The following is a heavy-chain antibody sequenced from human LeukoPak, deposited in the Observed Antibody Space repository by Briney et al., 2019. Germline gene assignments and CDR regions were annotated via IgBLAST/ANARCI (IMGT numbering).Heavy chain of an antibody. J-gene: IGHJ2*01. CDR2: FYSGGST. CDR1: GFTVSSNY. V-gene: IGHV3-53*01. Sequence: GGSLRLSCAVSGFTVSSNYMNWVRQAPGKGLEWVSVFYSGGSTYYADSVKGRFTIYRDNSKNTLYLQMNSLRVEDTAVYYCAREVVTAGPTRWYFDLWGRGTLVTVSS. CDR3: AREVVTAGPTRWYFDL. D-gene: IGHD2-21*02.